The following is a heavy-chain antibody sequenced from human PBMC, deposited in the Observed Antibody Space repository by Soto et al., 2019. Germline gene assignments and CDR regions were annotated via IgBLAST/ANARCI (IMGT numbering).Heavy chain of an antibody. J-gene: IGHJ6*02. Sequence: PGGSLRLSCAASGFTFSSYGMHWVRQAPGKGLEWVAVIWYDGSNKYYADSVKGRFTISRDNSKNTLYLQMNSLRAEDTAVYYCARGPYYYGSGSYSYYYYGMDVWGQGTTVTVSS. D-gene: IGHD3-10*01. CDR2: IWYDGSNK. CDR1: GFTFSSYG. CDR3: ARGPYYYGSGSYSYYYYGMDV. V-gene: IGHV3-33*08.